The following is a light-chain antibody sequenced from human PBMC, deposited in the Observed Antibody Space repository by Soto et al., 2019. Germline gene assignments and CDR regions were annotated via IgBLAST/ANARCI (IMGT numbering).Light chain of an antibody. Sequence: QLVLTQSPSASASLGASVKLTCTLSSGHSNYAIAWHQQQPEKGPRFLMKLISDGSHSKGDGIPDRFSGSSSGAERYLTISTLQSEDEADYYCQTWVTGIHIFGGGTKVTVL. V-gene: IGLV4-69*01. CDR1: SGHSNYA. J-gene: IGLJ2*01. CDR2: LISDGSH. CDR3: QTWVTGIHI.